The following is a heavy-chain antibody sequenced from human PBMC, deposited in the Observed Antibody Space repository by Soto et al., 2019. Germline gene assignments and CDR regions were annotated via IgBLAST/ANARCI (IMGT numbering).Heavy chain of an antibody. CDR2: IYHSGST. V-gene: IGHV4-30-2*01. CDR1: GGSISSGGYS. Sequence: SETLSLTCAVSGGSISSGGYSWSWILQPPGKGLEWICYIYHSGSTYYNPSLKSRVTISVDRSKNQFSLKLSSVTAADTAVYYCARRGSGSSYNWFDPWGQGTLVTVSS. J-gene: IGHJ5*02. CDR3: ARRGSGSSYNWFDP. D-gene: IGHD3-22*01.